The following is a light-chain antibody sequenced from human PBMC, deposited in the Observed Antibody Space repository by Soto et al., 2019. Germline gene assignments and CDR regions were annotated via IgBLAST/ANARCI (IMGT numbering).Light chain of an antibody. Sequence: EIVLTQSPGTLSLSTGERATLSCRASQSVNSRFLAWYQHKPAQAPRLLIYAASTRASGIPDMFSGSTSVTDFTLTISRLEPEDFAVYYCQRYGDSPPNTFGQGTKLEIK. CDR1: QSVNSRF. J-gene: IGKJ2*01. V-gene: IGKV3-20*01. CDR2: AAS. CDR3: QRYGDSPPNT.